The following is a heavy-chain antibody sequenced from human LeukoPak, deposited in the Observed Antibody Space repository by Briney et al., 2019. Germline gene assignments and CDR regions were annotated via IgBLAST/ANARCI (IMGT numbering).Heavy chain of an antibody. CDR3: ARDRDGYNLGLWSY. CDR1: GFTFSSYS. V-gene: IGHV3-21*01. CDR2: ISSSSSYI. D-gene: IGHD5-24*01. J-gene: IGHJ4*02. Sequence: GGSLRLSCAASGFTFSSYSMNWVRQAPGKGLVWVSSISSSSSYIYYADSVKGRFTISRDNAKNSLYLQVNSLRAEDTAVYYCARDRDGYNLGLWSYWGQGTLVTVSS.